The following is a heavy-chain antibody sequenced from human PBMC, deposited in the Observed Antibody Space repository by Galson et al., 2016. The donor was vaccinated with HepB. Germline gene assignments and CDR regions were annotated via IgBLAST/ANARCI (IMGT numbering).Heavy chain of an antibody. CDR1: GFTSSTYG. J-gene: IGHJ4*02. CDR3: ARIGEYGDHIVDRHFDY. CDR2: IWHDGSNK. V-gene: IGHV3-33*01. D-gene: IGHD2-15*01. Sequence: SLRLSCAASGFTSSTYGMHWVRQAPGKGLEWVAVIWHDGSNKYYADSVKGRFTISRDSSTLYLQMDSLRADDTAVYYCARIGEYGDHIVDRHFDYWGQGTLVTVSS.